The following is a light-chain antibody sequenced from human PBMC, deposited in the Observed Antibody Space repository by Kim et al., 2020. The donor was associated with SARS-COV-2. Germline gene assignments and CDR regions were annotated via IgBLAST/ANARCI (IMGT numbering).Light chain of an antibody. J-gene: IGKJ1*01. Sequence: SPGERATTSCRASESVSSNLAWYQQKPGQAPRLLIYGASTRATGIPARFSGSGSGTEFTLTISSLQSEDFAVYHCQEYNNWPPGTFGQGTKVDIK. CDR1: ESVSSN. V-gene: IGKV3-15*01. CDR3: QEYNNWPPGT. CDR2: GAS.